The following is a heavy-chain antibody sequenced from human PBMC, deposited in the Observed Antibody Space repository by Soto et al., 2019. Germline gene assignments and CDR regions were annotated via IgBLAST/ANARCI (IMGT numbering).Heavy chain of an antibody. V-gene: IGHV3-23*01. CDR3: TICQITPGVPGWCNRFDP. Sequence: SGGSLRLSCAASGLTFSSYTMNWVRQAPGRGLEWVSAISGSGGSTYYADSVKGRFTISRDNSKNTLWLQMNSLRVEDTAVYYCTICQITPGVPGWCNRFDPWGQGTLVTVSS. CDR1: GLTFSSYT. J-gene: IGHJ5*02. CDR2: ISGSGGST. D-gene: IGHD2-2*01.